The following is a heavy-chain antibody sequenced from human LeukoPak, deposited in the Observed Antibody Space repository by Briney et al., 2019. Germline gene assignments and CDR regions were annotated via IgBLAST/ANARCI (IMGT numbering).Heavy chain of an antibody. J-gene: IGHJ4*02. Sequence: GGSLRLSCAASGFTFSSYAMSWVRQAPGKGPEWVSGISGSGGGTYYADSVKGRFAISRDNSKNTLYLQMNSLRAEDTAVYYCAKVTRTMVRGVHWGQGTLVTVSS. V-gene: IGHV3-23*01. CDR3: AKVTRTMVRGVH. CDR2: ISGSGGGT. CDR1: GFTFSSYA. D-gene: IGHD3-10*01.